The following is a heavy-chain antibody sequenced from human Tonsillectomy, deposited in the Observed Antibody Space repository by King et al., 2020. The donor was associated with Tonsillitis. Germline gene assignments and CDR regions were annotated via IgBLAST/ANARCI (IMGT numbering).Heavy chain of an antibody. CDR1: GFTFSSYA. CDR2: ISGSGAGT. D-gene: IGHD2-21*02. CDR3: AKDGSDCGGDCYPIDAFDF. Sequence: VQLVESGGGLVQPGGSLRLSCAASGFTFSSYAMSWVRQAPGKGLEWVSAISGSGAGTYYADSVKGRFTISRDNSKNTLYLQMNSLRAEDTAVYYCAKDGSDCGGDCYPIDAFDFWGQGTLVTVSS. J-gene: IGHJ3*01. V-gene: IGHV3-23*04.